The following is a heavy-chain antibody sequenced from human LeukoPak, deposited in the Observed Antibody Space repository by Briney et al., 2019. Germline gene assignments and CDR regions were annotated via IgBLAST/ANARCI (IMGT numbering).Heavy chain of an antibody. CDR3: AKIEGTFGGVLVL. CDR2: IKGDGSEK. Sequence: GGSLRLSCAASGFTFSTYWMSRVRQAPGKGLEWVANIKGDGSEKYYVDSVKGRFTISRDNAKNSLFLQMNSLRAANTAIYYCAKIEGTFGGVLVLWGQGTLVTVSS. CDR1: GFTFSTYW. J-gene: IGHJ5*02. D-gene: IGHD3-16*01. V-gene: IGHV3-7*01.